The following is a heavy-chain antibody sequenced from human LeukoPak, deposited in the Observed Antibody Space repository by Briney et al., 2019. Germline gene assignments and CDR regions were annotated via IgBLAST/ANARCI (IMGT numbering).Heavy chain of an antibody. J-gene: IGHJ4*02. CDR3: AKDGDYYGSGSHFDY. CDR1: GFTFDDYA. Sequence: GRSLRLSCAASGFTFDDYAMHWVRQAPGKGLEWVSGISWNSGSIGYADSVKGRFTISRDNAKNSLYLQMNSLRAEDMALYYCAKDGDYYGSGSHFDYWGQGTLVTVSS. D-gene: IGHD3-10*01. CDR2: ISWNSGSI. V-gene: IGHV3-9*03.